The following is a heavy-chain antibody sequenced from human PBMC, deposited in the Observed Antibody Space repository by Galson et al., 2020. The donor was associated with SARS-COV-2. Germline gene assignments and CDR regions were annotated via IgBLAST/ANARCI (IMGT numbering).Heavy chain of an antibody. D-gene: IGHD3-3*01. Sequence: GGSLRLSCAASGFTFDDYGMRWVRQAPGKGLEGVSGINWNGGSTGYADSVKGRFTISRDNAKNSLYLQMNSLRAEDTALYHCATSLDDFLSGLPDYWGQGTLVTVSS. V-gene: IGHV3-20*01. CDR1: GFTFDDYG. CDR3: ATSLDDFLSGLPDY. CDR2: INWNGGST. J-gene: IGHJ4*02.